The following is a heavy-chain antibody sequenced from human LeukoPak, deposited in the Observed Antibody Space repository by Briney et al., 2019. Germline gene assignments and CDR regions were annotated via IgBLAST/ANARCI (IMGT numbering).Heavy chain of an antibody. Sequence: GGSLRLSCAASGFTVSSNYMTWVRQAPGKGLEWVSVIYSGGSTYYADCVKGRFTISRDNSKNTPYLQMNSLRAEDTAVYYCAREAVTGLDAFDIWGQGTMVTVSS. CDR2: IYSGGST. V-gene: IGHV3-66*01. J-gene: IGHJ3*02. CDR3: AREAVTGLDAFDI. CDR1: GFTVSSNY. D-gene: IGHD1-1*01.